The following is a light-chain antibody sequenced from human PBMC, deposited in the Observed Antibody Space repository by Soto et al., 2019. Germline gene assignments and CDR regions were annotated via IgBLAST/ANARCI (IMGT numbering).Light chain of an antibody. J-gene: IGKJ4*01. CDR3: QQRSNWPT. V-gene: IGKV3-11*01. CDR2: DAS. CDR1: QSVSSY. Sequence: EIWLTQSPSTLSLSPGERATLSCRASQSVSSYLAWYQQKPGQAPRLLIYDASNRATGIPARFSGSGSGTDFTLTISSLEPEDFAVYYCQQRSNWPTFGGGTKVEIK.